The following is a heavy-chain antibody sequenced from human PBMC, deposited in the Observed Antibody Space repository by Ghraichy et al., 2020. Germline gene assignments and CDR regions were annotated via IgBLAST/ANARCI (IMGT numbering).Heavy chain of an antibody. CDR1: GFAVSSNY. CDR3: ARDIGVDQCLLDP. Sequence: GGSLRLSCAASGFAVSSNYMNWLRQTPEKGLEWVSIIYSGGDTHYADSVRGRFTISRDHSKNTLYLQMNSLRAEDTAVYYCARDIGVDQCLLDPWGQGSLVTVSS. D-gene: IGHD2-2*01. J-gene: IGHJ5*02. V-gene: IGHV3-53*01. CDR2: IYSGGDT.